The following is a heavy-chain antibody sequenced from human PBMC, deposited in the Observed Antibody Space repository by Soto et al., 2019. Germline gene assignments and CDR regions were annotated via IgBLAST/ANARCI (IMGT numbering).Heavy chain of an antibody. CDR3: AKDTYYYDSSGYYVFDY. CDR1: GFTFSSYA. Sequence: GGSLRLSCAASGFTFSSYAMSWVRQAPGKGLEWVSAISGSGGSTYYADSVKGRFTISRDNSKNTLYLQMNSLRAEDTAVYYCAKDTYYYDSSGYYVFDYWGQGALVTVSS. CDR2: ISGSGGST. J-gene: IGHJ4*02. D-gene: IGHD3-22*01. V-gene: IGHV3-23*01.